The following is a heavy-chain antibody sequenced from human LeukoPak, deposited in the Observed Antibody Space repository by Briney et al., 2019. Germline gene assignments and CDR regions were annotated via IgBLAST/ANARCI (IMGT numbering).Heavy chain of an antibody. CDR3: ARDSRDGSSWYELFDY. D-gene: IGHD6-13*01. J-gene: IGHJ4*02. Sequence: GGSLRLSCAASGFTFSSYEMNWVRQAPGKGLEWVSYISSGGSTIYYADSVKGRFTISRDNAKNSLYLQMNSLRAEDTAVYYCARDSRDGSSWYELFDYWGQGTLVTVSS. CDR2: ISSGGSTI. CDR1: GFTFSSYE. V-gene: IGHV3-48*03.